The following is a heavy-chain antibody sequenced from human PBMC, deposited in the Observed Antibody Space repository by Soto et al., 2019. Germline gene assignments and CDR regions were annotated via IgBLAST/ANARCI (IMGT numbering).Heavy chain of an antibody. CDR3: ARHKGSSWFYYYGMDV. V-gene: IGHV4-39*01. D-gene: IGHD6-13*01. CDR2: IYYSGST. CDR1: GGPISSSSYY. J-gene: IGHJ6*02. Sequence: SETLSLACTVSGGPISSSSYYWGWIRQPPGKGLEWIGSIYYSGSTYYNPSLKSRVTISVDTSKNQFSLKLSSVTAADTAVYYCARHKGSSWFYYYGMDVWGQGTTVTVSS.